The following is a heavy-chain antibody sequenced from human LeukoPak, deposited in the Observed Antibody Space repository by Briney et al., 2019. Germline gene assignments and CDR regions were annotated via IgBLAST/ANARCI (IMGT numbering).Heavy chain of an antibody. CDR3: ARHGRSQNYSSGRTYYYYGMDV. CDR2: IYYSGST. CDR1: GGSISSGDYY. J-gene: IGHJ6*02. V-gene: IGHV4-30-4*01. Sequence: SETLSLTCTVSGGSISSGDYYWSWIRQPPGKGLEWIGYIYYSGSTYYNPSLKSRVTISVDTSKNQFSLKLSSVTAADTAVYYCARHGRSQNYSSGRTYYYYGMDVWGQGTTVTVSS. D-gene: IGHD6-25*01.